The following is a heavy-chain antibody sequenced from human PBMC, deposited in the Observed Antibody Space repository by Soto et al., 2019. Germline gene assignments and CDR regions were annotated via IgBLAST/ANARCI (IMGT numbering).Heavy chain of an antibody. CDR3: ARAIAYYGSGSSYYFDY. Sequence: ASVKVSCKASGYTFTGYYMHWVRQAPGQGLEWMGWINPNSGGTNYAQKFQGWVTMTRDTSISTAYMELSRLRSDDTAVYYCARAIAYYGSGSSYYFDYWGQGTLVTVS. D-gene: IGHD3-10*01. CDR1: GYTFTGYY. V-gene: IGHV1-2*04. J-gene: IGHJ4*02. CDR2: INPNSGGT.